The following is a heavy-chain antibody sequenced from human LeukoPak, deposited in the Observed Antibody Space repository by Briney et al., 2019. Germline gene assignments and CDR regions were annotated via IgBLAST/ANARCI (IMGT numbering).Heavy chain of an antibody. D-gene: IGHD2-2*01. CDR1: GYTFTGYY. CDR3: ARGSIVVVPAAISWFDP. J-gene: IGHJ5*02. Sequence: ASVKVSCKASGYTFTGYYMHWVRQAPGQGLEWMGWINPNSGGTNYAQKFQGRVTITRNTSISTAYMELSSLRSEDTAVYYCARGSIVVVPAAISWFDPWGQGTLVTVSS. V-gene: IGHV1-2*02. CDR2: INPNSGGT.